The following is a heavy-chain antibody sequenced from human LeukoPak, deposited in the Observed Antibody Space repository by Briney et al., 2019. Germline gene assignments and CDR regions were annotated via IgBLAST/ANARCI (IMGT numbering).Heavy chain of an antibody. CDR1: GGSISRDNYY. D-gene: IGHD5-18*01. V-gene: IGHV4-39*01. Sequence: SETLSLTCTVSGGSISRDNYYWGWIRQPPGKGLEWIGSIYYSGSTYYNPSLKSRVTISVDTSKNQCSLKLSSVTAADTAVYYCARTYSYFYFASPFDYWGEGTLVTVSS. CDR2: IYYSGST. CDR3: ARTYSYFYFASPFDY. J-gene: IGHJ4*02.